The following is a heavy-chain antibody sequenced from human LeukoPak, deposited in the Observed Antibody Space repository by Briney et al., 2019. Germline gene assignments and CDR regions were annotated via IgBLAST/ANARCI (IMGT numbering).Heavy chain of an antibody. D-gene: IGHD1-26*01. CDR3: ARHVATWWEY. J-gene: IGHJ4*02. CDR1: GYSISSGYY. V-gene: IGHV4-38-2*01. CDR2: IYHSGST. Sequence: SGTLSLTCAVSGYSISSGYYWGWIRQPPGKGLEWIGSIYHSGSTYYNPSLKSRVTISVDTSKNQFSLKLSSVTAADTAVYYCARHVATWWEYWGQGTLVTVSS.